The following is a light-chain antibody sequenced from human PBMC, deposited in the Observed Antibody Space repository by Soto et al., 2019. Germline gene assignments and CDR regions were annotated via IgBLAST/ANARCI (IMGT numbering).Light chain of an antibody. CDR1: SSNIGNNA. CDR3: AAWDDSLNGPV. Sequence: QSVLTRPPSVSAAPRQRVTISCSGSSSNIGNNAVNWYQQVPGRAPKLLIHFDDRVPSGISDRFSGSKSGTSASLAISGLQSEDEADYYCAAWDDSLNGPVFGVGTMVTVL. V-gene: IGLV1-36*01. J-gene: IGLJ3*02. CDR2: FDD.